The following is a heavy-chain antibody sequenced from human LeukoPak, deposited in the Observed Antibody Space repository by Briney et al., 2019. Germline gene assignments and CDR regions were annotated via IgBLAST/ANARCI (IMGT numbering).Heavy chain of an antibody. D-gene: IGHD1-26*01. J-gene: IGHJ4*02. Sequence: GASVKVSCKASGYTFTSYYMHWVRQAPGQGLEWMGIINPSGGSTSYAQKFQDRVTMTRDMSTSTVYMELSSLRSEDTAVYYCARDMPPKVGPTTYKSPGYFDYWGQGTLVTVSS. CDR1: GYTFTSYY. CDR2: INPSGGST. CDR3: ARDMPPKVGPTTYKSPGYFDY. V-gene: IGHV1-46*01.